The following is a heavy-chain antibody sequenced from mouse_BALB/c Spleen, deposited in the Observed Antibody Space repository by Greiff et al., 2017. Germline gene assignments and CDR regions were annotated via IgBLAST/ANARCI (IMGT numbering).Heavy chain of an antibody. CDR1: GFNIKDYY. CDR3: NAGIVITTVGGFDV. V-gene: IGHV14-4*02. CDR2: IDPENGDT. D-gene: IGHD1-1*01. J-gene: IGHJ1*01. Sequence: VHVKQSGAELVRSGASVKLSCTASGFNIKDYYMHWVKQRPEQGLEWIGWIDPENGDTEYAPKFQGKATMTADTSSNTAYLQLSSLTSEDTAVYYCNAGIVITTVGGFDVWGAGTTVTVSS.